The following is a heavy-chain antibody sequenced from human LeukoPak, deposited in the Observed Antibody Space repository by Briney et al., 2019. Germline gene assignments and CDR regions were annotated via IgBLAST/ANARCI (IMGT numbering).Heavy chain of an antibody. J-gene: IGHJ4*02. V-gene: IGHV3-20*04. CDR1: GFTFDDYG. CDR2: INWNGGST. Sequence: GESLRLSCAASGFTFDDYGMSWVRQAPGKGLEWVSGINWNGGSTGYADSVKGRFTISRDNAKNSLYLQMNSLRAEDTALYYCARDLFSNYYGSGSYSPLDYWGQGTLVTVSS. CDR3: ARDLFSNYYGSGSYSPLDY. D-gene: IGHD3-10*01.